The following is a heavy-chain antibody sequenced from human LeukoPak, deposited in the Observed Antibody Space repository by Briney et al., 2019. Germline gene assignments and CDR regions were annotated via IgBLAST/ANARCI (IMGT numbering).Heavy chain of an antibody. V-gene: IGHV4-39*01. CDR1: GDSINSSSYY. CDR3: ARLDYNFGTN. D-gene: IGHD1-1*01. Sequence: SETLSLTCTVSGDSINSSSYYWGWIRQPPGKGLEWIGNIYYSGATYYNPSLKSRVTISIDTSKSQFSLRLSSVTAADTALYYCARLDYNFGTNWGQGALVTVSP. CDR2: IYYSGAT. J-gene: IGHJ4*02.